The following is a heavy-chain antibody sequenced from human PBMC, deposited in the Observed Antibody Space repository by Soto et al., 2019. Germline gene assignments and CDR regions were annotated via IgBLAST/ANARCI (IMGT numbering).Heavy chain of an antibody. V-gene: IGHV3-23*01. CDR2: ISGSGGST. J-gene: IGHJ4*02. Sequence: GGSLRLSCAASGFTFSSYAMSWVRQAPGKGLEWVSGISGSGGSTYYADSVKGRFTISRDNSKNTLYLQMNSLRAEDTAVYYCANLGYDFDYFDYWGQGTLVTVSS. CDR1: GFTFSSYA. CDR3: ANLGYDFDYFDY. D-gene: IGHD3-3*01.